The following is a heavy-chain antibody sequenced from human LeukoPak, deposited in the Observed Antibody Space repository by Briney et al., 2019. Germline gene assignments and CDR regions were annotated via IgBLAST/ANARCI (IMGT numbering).Heavy chain of an antibody. V-gene: IGHV4-38-2*02. CDR2: IYYSGST. J-gene: IGHJ5*02. D-gene: IGHD1/OR15-1a*01. CDR1: GYSISSGYY. Sequence: SETLSLTCTVSGYSISSGYYWGWIRQPPGKGLEWIGSIYYSGSTYYNPSLKSRVTISVDTSKNQFSLKLSSVTAADTAVYYCARRIANRNWFDPWGQGTLVTVSS. CDR3: ARRIANRNWFDP.